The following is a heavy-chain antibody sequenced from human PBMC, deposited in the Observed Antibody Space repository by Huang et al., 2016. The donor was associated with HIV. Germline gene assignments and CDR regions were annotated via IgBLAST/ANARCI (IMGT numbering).Heavy chain of an antibody. Sequence: EVQLVQSGAEVKKPGESLKISCKGSGYMFTKYWIGWVRQMPGKGLEWMGIIYTGDSDTRYSPSFQGQVTISADKSITTAYLQWSSLKASDTAIYYCARHDGARPGWVDNWGQGTLVTVSS. D-gene: IGHD4-17*01. CDR3: ARHDGARPGWVDN. CDR2: IYTGDSDT. CDR1: GYMFTKYW. J-gene: IGHJ5*02. V-gene: IGHV5-51*01.